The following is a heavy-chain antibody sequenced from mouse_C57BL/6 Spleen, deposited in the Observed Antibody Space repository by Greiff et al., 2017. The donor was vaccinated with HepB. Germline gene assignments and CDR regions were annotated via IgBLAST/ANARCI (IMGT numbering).Heavy chain of an antibody. J-gene: IGHJ1*03. V-gene: IGHV1-4*01. CDR1: GYTFTSYT. Sequence: QVQLQQSGAELVRPGASVKMSCKASGYTFTSYTMHWVKQRPGQGLEWIGYINPSSGYTKYNQKFKDKATLTADKSSSTAYMQRSSLTSEDSAVYYCANPPYYGSSDRYFDGWGTGTTVTVAS. D-gene: IGHD1-1*01. CDR2: INPSSGYT. CDR3: ANPPYYGSSDRYFDG.